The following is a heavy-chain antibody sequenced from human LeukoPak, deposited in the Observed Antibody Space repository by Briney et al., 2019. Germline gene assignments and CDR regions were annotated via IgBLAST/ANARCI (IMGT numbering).Heavy chain of an antibody. V-gene: IGHV3-13*01. CDR2: IGTVGDT. CDR3: ALYSYGFGSGAFDI. J-gene: IGHJ3*02. CDR1: GFTFSSSD. D-gene: IGHD5-18*01. Sequence: GGSLRLSCAASGFTFSSSDMHWVRQVIGKGLEWVSAIGTVGDTYYSGSVKGRFTISRDNAKNSLYLQMNSLRAEDTAVYYCALYSYGFGSGAFDIWGQGTMVTVSS.